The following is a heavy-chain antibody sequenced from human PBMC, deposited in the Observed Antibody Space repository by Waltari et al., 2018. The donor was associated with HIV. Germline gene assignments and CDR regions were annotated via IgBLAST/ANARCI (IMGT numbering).Heavy chain of an antibody. CDR2: ISGSDGNT. CDR3: AILIAAAGDFDY. D-gene: IGHD6-13*01. V-gene: IGHV3-23*04. J-gene: IGHJ4*02. Sequence: ELQLVECGGGLVQPGGSLSLSCDASGLPLRRYVMSWVRQAPGKGLEWVSTISGSDGNTYYPDSVQGRFTISRDNSKNTLFLQLNSLRAEDTAVYYCAILIAAAGDFDYWGQGTLVTVSS. CDR1: GLPLRRYV.